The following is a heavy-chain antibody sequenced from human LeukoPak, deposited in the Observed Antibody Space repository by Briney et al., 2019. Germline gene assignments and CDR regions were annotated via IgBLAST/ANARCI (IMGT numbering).Heavy chain of an antibody. CDR3: ARLKDWYNSGQNKWFDP. CDR2: ISSSSSYI. CDR1: GFTFSSYS. Sequence: GGSLRLSCAASGFTFSSYSMNWVRQAPGKGLEWVSSISSSSSYICYADSVKGRFTISRDNAKNSLYLQMNSLRAEDTAVYYCARLKDWYNSGQNKWFDPWGQGTLVTVSS. J-gene: IGHJ5*02. D-gene: IGHD6-19*01. V-gene: IGHV3-21*04.